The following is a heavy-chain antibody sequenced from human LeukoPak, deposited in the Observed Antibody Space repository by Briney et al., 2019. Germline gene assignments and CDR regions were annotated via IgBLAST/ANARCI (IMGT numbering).Heavy chain of an antibody. V-gene: IGHV4-59*01. J-gene: IGHJ6*04. CDR2: IYYSGST. Sequence: PAETRSLTCTVSGGSFSSYYWSWIRRPPGKGLEWIGYIYYSGSTNYNASLKSGGTISVDTSKNPYYLKLSSLTAADTAVYYGARGDGTGRTRYYYGMDVWGKGTTVTVSS. CDR3: ARGDGTGRTRYYYGMDV. CDR1: GGSFSSYY. D-gene: IGHD1-1*01.